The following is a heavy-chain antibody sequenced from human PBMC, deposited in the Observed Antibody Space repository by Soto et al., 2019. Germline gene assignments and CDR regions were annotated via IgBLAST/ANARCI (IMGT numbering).Heavy chain of an antibody. D-gene: IGHD2-2*01. CDR3: ARDIVVVPGGIHRHYGLDV. CDR2: ISNTGNTI. V-gene: IGHV3-48*03. J-gene: IGHJ6*02. CDR1: GFPFSDYQ. Sequence: VQLVQSGGGLAQPGGSLRLSCAASGFPFSDYQQNWVRQAPGKGLEWISYISNTGNTIYYADSVKGRFTISRDNAKNSLFLQMNSLRSEDTAMYYCARDIVVVPGGIHRHYGLDVWGQGTTVTVSS.